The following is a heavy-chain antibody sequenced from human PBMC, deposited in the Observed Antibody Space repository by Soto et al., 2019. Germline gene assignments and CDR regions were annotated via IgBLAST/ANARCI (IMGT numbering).Heavy chain of an antibody. CDR3: VARYASGGYIVY. CDR1: GFTFSNYS. V-gene: IGHV3-64D*06. D-gene: IGHD3-10*01. Sequence: GGSPRLSCSAPGFTFSNYSMHWVRQAPGKGLEYVSGISNNGGITDYSDSVRGRFTISRDNSKNTLYLQMSSLRPDDAAVYYCVARYASGGYIVYWGRGTLVTVSS. J-gene: IGHJ4*02. CDR2: ISNNGGIT.